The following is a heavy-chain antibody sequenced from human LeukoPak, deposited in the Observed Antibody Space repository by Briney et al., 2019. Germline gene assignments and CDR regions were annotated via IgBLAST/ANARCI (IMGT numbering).Heavy chain of an antibody. D-gene: IGHD2-15*01. CDR2: MNHSGST. CDR1: GGSISNYY. CDR3: ARGVYCSGGSCYRPLDY. J-gene: IGHJ4*02. V-gene: IGHV4-34*01. Sequence: SETLSLTCTVSGGSISNYYWSWIRQPPGKGLEWIGEMNHSGSTNYNPSLKSRVTISVDTSKNQFSLRLSSVTAADTAVYYCARGVYCSGGSCYRPLDYWGQGTLVTVSS.